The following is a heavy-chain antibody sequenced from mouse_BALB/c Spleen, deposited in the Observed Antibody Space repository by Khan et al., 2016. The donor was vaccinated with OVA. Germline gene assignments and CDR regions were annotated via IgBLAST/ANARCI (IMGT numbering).Heavy chain of an antibody. CDR2: IWAGGSK. V-gene: IGHV2-9*02. CDR1: GFSLISYG. CDR3: ARLEEI. Sequence: QVQLKQSGPGLVAPSQSLYITCTVSGFSLISYGVHWVRQPPGKGLEWLGVIWAGGSKNYTSALMFRVSISKGYSKWPVFFKMDSLLTDETAMYYCARLEEIWGQCTTLTVSS. J-gene: IGHJ2*01.